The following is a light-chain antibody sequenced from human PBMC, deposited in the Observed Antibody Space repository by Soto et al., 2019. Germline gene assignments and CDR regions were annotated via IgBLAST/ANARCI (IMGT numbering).Light chain of an antibody. J-gene: IGKJ5*01. CDR1: QSVSSK. CDR3: QQYNNWHPIT. V-gene: IGKV3-15*01. CDR2: GPS. Sequence: EIVLAQSPATLSVSPGERATLSCMAVQSVSSKLAWYQQKTGQAPRLLVYGPSTRATGIPARFSGSGSGTEFTLTISSLQYEDFAVYYCQQYNNWHPITFGQGTRLEIK.